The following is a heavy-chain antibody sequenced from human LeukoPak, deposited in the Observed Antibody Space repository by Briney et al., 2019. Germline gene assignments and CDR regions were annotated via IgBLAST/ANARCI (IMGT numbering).Heavy chain of an antibody. CDR1: GFTFSNYW. CDR2: IKQDESEK. Sequence: GGSLRLSCAASGFTFSNYWMSWVRQAPGKGLEWVAIIKQDESEKYLVDSVKGRFTISRDNAKNSLYLQMNSPRAEDTAVYYCARTTDRDSSSWYFDYWGQGTLVTVSS. D-gene: IGHD6-13*01. V-gene: IGHV3-7*01. J-gene: IGHJ4*02. CDR3: ARTTDRDSSSWYFDY.